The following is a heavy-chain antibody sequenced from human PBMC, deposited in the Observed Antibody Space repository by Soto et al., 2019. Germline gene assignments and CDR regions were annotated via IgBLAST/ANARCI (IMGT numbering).Heavy chain of an antibody. CDR2: IYYSGET. CDR3: ARDQGGEFLKGSGMDV. Sequence: QVQLQESGPGLVKHSETLSLTCTVSGDSISRYYWSWIRLSPGKGLEWIGYIYYSGETNYNPSVKIRVTISVDRTKNQFSLKLSSVTAADTAVYYCARDQGGEFLKGSGMDVLGQGTTVTVSS. D-gene: IGHD3-10*01. V-gene: IGHV4-59*01. CDR1: GDSISRYY. J-gene: IGHJ6*02.